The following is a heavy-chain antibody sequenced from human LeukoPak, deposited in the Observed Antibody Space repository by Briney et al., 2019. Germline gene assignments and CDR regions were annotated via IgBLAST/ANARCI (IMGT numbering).Heavy chain of an antibody. Sequence: SETLSLTCAVSGGSISDYYWTWIRQPPGKELEWIGYIYNSGSTNYNPSLKSRVTISVDMSKYQFSLKLSSVTAADTAVYYCARLTTAIIAARTGGIQYYFDYWGQGTLVTVSS. D-gene: IGHD6-6*01. CDR2: IYNSGST. CDR3: ARLTTAIIAARTGGIQYYFDY. V-gene: IGHV4-59*12. J-gene: IGHJ4*02. CDR1: GGSISDYY.